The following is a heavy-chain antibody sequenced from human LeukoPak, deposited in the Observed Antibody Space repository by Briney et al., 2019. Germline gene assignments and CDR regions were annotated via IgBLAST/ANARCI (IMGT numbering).Heavy chain of an antibody. CDR2: ISSSSSYI. Sequence: GGSLRLSCAASGFTFSSYSKNWVRQAPGKGLEWVSSISSSSSYIYYADSVKGRFTISRDNAKNSLYLQMNSLRAEDTAVYYCAREGRGYCSGGSCYYFDYWGQGTLVTVSS. CDR3: AREGRGYCSGGSCYYFDY. J-gene: IGHJ4*02. CDR1: GFTFSSYS. V-gene: IGHV3-21*01. D-gene: IGHD2-15*01.